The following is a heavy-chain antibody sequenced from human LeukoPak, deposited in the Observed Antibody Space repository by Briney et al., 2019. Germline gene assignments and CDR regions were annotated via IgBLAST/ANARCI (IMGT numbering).Heavy chain of an antibody. J-gene: IGHJ6*02. CDR2: INPNSGGT. Sequence: ASVKVSCKASGYTFTGYYMHWVRQALGQGLEWMGRINPNSGGTNYAQKFQGRVTMTRDTSVSTAYMELSRLRSDDTAVYYCARDRVGCSGGSCYPSDYYYGMDVWGQGTTVTVSS. D-gene: IGHD2-15*01. V-gene: IGHV1-2*06. CDR1: GYTFTGYY. CDR3: ARDRVGCSGGSCYPSDYYYGMDV.